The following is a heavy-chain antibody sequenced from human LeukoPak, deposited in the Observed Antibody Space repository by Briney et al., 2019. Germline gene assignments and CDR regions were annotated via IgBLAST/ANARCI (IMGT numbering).Heavy chain of an antibody. CDR3: AKDSFGGRASDI. CDR2: IRSDSSNQ. J-gene: IGHJ3*02. CDR1: GFTFSNSW. D-gene: IGHD3-10*01. V-gene: IGHV3-30*02. Sequence: PGGSLRLSCAASGFTFSNSWMNWVRQAPGKGLEWVAFIRSDSSNQYYADSVKGRFTISRDNSKNTLYLQMNSLRAEDTAVYYCAKDSFGGRASDIWGQGTMDTVSS.